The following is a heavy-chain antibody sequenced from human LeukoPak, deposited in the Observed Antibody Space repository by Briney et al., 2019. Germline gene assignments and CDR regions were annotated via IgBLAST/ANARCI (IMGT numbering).Heavy chain of an antibody. V-gene: IGHV1-18*01. CDR3: ARDHQQWLVQVFDL. D-gene: IGHD6-19*01. J-gene: IGHJ5*02. CDR1: GYTFTIYG. CDR2: ISAYTGNT. Sequence: GASVTLSCNASGYTFTIYGISWVRHAPGQGLEWMGWISAYTGNTNYAQKLQGRVTMTTDTSTSTAYMELRSLSSDDTGVYYCARDHQQWLVQVFDLWGQGTLVTVSS.